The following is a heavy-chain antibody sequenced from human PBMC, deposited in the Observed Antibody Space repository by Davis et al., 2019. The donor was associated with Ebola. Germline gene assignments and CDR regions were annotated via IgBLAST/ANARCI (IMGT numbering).Heavy chain of an antibody. J-gene: IGHJ5*02. V-gene: IGHV1-46*01. D-gene: IGHD1-26*01. Sequence: ASVKVSCKASGYTFTSYYMHWVRQAPGQGLEWMGIINPSGGSTSYAQKFQGRVTMTRDTSTSTVYMELSSLRSEDTAVYYCARDVGPSIVGAYNWFDPWGQGTLVTVSS. CDR1: GYTFTSYY. CDR2: INPSGGST. CDR3: ARDVGPSIVGAYNWFDP.